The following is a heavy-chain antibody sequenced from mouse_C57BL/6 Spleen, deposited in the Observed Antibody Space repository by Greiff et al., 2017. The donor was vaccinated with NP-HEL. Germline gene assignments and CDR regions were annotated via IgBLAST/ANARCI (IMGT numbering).Heavy chain of an antibody. CDR2: FYPGSGSI. CDR3: ARHEELRGSSFGGAWFAY. D-gene: IGHD1-1*01. Sequence: QVQLKQSGAELVKPGASVKLSCKASGYTFTEYTIHWVKQRSGQGLEWIGWFYPGSGSIKYNEKFKDKATLTADKSSSTVYMELSRLTSEDSAVYFCARHEELRGSSFGGAWFAYWGQGTLVTVSA. J-gene: IGHJ3*01. CDR1: GYTFTEYT. V-gene: IGHV1-62-2*01.